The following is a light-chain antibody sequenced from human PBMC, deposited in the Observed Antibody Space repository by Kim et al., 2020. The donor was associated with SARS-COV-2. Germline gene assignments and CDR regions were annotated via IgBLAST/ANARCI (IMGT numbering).Light chain of an antibody. CDR3: QHYGSSPPYT. Sequence: SPGERATLACRASQTVSNNSLAWYQQRPGQAPRLLIYGASTRATGIPDRFSGSGSGPYFALTISRLEPEDVAVYYCQHYGSSPPYTFGPGTKLEIK. CDR1: QTVSNNS. V-gene: IGKV3-20*01. CDR2: GAS. J-gene: IGKJ2*01.